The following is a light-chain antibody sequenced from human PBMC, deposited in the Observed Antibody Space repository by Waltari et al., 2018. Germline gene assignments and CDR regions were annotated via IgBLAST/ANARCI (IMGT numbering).Light chain of an antibody. V-gene: IGLV2-14*01. CDR1: TSDVGGYNY. CDR2: DVS. J-gene: IGLJ3*02. CDR3: SSYTSSSTPWV. Sequence: QSALTQPASVSGSPGQSITISCTGTTSDVGGYNYVSWYQQPPGTAPKLMIYDVSKRPSGVSKRFSGSKSGNTASLTISGLQAEDEADYYCSSYTSSSTPWVFGGGTKLTVL.